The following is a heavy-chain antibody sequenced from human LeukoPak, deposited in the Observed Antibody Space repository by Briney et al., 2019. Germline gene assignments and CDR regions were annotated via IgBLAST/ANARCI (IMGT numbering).Heavy chain of an antibody. V-gene: IGHV3-66*01. CDR3: ARVSYGDYLYFDY. CDR1: GFTVSSNY. J-gene: IGHJ4*02. D-gene: IGHD4-17*01. CDR2: IYSGGST. Sequence: PGGFLRPSCAASGFTVSSNYMSWVRQAPGKGLEWVSVIYSGGSTYYADSVKGRFTISRDNSKNTLYLQMNSLRAEDTAVYYCARVSYGDYLYFDYWGQGTLVTVSS.